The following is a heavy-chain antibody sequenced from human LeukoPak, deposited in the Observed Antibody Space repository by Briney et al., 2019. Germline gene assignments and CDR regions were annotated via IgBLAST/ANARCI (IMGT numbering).Heavy chain of an antibody. CDR3: ARVGYNAYYDILTGYLRDTYYYYYGMDV. D-gene: IGHD3-9*01. CDR1: GYTFTSYD. Sequence: GASVKVSCKASGYTFTSYDIHWVRQATGQGLEWMGWMNPNSGNTGYAQKFQGRVTMTRNTSISTAYMELSSLRSEDTAVYYCARVGYNAYYDILTGYLRDTYYYYYGMDVWGQGTTVTVSS. CDR2: MNPNSGNT. V-gene: IGHV1-8*01. J-gene: IGHJ6*02.